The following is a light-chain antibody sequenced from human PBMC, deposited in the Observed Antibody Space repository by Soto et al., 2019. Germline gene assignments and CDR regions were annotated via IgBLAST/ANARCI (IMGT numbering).Light chain of an antibody. J-gene: IGKJ1*01. CDR2: KAS. CDR3: QQYSKYPCT. Sequence: DIQMTQSPSTLSASVGDRVTVTCRASQSIDKWLAWYQQKPGKAPKLLMYKASLLQSGIPSRFSGSGSGTEFTLTISSLQSDDVARYYCQQYSKYPCTFGQGTKVEV. CDR1: QSIDKW. V-gene: IGKV1-5*03.